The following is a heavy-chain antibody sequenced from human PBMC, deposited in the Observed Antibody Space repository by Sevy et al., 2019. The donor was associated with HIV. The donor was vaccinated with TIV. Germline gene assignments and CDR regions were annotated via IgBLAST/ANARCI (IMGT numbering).Heavy chain of an antibody. V-gene: IGHV5-51*01. CDR3: ARISGYDFFKGTYYYYGMDV. Sequence: GESLKISCKGSGYSFTSYWIGWVRQMPGKGLEWMGIIYPGASDTRYSPSFQGQVTISADKSISTAYLQWSSLKASDTAMYYCARISGYDFFKGTYYYYGMDVWGQGTTVTVSS. CDR1: GYSFTSYW. CDR2: IYPGASDT. J-gene: IGHJ6*02. D-gene: IGHD5-12*01.